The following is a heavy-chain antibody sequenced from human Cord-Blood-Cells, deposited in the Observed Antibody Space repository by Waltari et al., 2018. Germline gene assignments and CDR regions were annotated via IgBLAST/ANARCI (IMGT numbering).Heavy chain of an antibody. CDR3: ARGSGSYYNFDY. Sequence: QVQLVESGGGVVQPGRCLRLSCAASGFTFSSYALLWVRQAPGKGVEWVAVISYDGSNKYYADSVKGRFTISRDNSKNTLYLQMNSLRAEDTAVYYCARGSGSYYNFDYWGQGTLVTVSS. J-gene: IGHJ4*02. CDR1: GFTFSSYA. V-gene: IGHV3-30*04. D-gene: IGHD3-10*01. CDR2: ISYDGSNK.